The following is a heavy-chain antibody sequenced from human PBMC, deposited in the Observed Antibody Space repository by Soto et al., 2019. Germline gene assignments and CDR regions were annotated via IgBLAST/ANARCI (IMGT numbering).Heavy chain of an antibody. J-gene: IGHJ6*02. V-gene: IGHV3-33*01. CDR3: PRHQSYLSWFGDYYYSGMDV. D-gene: IGHD3-10*01. Sequence: GGSLRLSCAASVFTFSSYGLTWVRLAPCPVLQWVAVIWYDGSNKYYADSVKGRFTISRDNSKNTLYLQMNSLRAEDTAVYYCPRHQSYLSWFGDYYYSGMDVWGQGTTPTVSS. CDR2: IWYDGSNK. CDR1: VFTFSSYG.